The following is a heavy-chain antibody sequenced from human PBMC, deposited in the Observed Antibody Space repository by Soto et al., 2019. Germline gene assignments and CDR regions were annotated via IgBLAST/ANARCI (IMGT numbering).Heavy chain of an antibody. J-gene: IGHJ6*02. V-gene: IGHV4-59*01. CDR1: GGSISSYY. D-gene: IGHD6-13*01. Sequence: SETLSLTCTVSGGSISSYYWSWIRQPPGKGLEWIGYIYYSGSTNYNPSLKSRVTISVDTSKNQFSLKLSSVTAADTAVYYCARDSPFYSSSWYLNYYYGMDVWGQGTTVTVSS. CDR2: IYYSGST. CDR3: ARDSPFYSSSWYLNYYYGMDV.